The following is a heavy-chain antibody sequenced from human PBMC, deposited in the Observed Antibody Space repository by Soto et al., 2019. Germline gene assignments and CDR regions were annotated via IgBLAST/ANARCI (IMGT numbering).Heavy chain of an antibody. Sequence: DVQLVESGGGLIQPGESLRLSCVAFGFTISGKKYVAWVRQAPGKGLEWVSALYDVDGSFYADSMKGRFTTSSDSSKTTVYLQMNDLRPDDTAVYYCATWHEREHAYDVWGQGTTVTVSS. D-gene: IGHD1-1*01. CDR1: GFTISGKKY. V-gene: IGHV3-53*01. CDR3: ATWHEREHAYDV. CDR2: LYDVDGS. J-gene: IGHJ3*01.